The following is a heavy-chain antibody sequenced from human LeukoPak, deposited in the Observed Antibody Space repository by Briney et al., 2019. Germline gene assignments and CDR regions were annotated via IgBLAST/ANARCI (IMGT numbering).Heavy chain of an antibody. V-gene: IGHV3-15*05. CDR2: IKTKADGGTT. J-gene: IGHJ5*02. D-gene: IGHD3-10*01. CDR3: ARDKLFPNNFGELDH. Sequence: PGGSLRLSCAASGFTFSDAWMSWVRQAPGKGLEWLGRIKTKADGGTTDYAARVKGRFTISRENAKNSLYLQMNGLRAEDTALYYCARDKLFPNNFGELDHWGQGTLVIVSS. CDR1: GFTFSDAW.